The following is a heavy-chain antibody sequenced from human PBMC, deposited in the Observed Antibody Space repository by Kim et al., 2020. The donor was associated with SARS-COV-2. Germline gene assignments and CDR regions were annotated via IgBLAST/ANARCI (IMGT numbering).Heavy chain of an antibody. Sequence: SETLSLTCTISGGSIRSTTYYWGWIRQPPGKGLEWIGSISDSGRTYYNPSLKSRVTISVDTSKNQLSLKLTSVTVADTAVFYCARLYSGTRPPDYWGQGILVTVAS. J-gene: IGHJ4*02. CDR2: ISDSGRT. D-gene: IGHD6-25*01. CDR3: ARLYSGTRPPDY. CDR1: GGSIRSTTYY. V-gene: IGHV4-39*01.